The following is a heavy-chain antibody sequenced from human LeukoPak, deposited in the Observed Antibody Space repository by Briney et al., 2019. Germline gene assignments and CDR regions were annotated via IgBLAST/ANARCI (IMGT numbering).Heavy chain of an antibody. Sequence: ASVKVSCKSSGYTFTAYAMHWVRQAPGQGLEWMGWINPNSGGTNYAQKFQGRVTMTRDTSISTVYMELNRLRSDDTAVYYCSRDLNGSGSWWGQGTLVTVSS. CDR2: INPNSGGT. CDR3: SRDLNGSGSW. J-gene: IGHJ4*02. CDR1: GYTFTAYA. V-gene: IGHV1-2*02. D-gene: IGHD6-19*01.